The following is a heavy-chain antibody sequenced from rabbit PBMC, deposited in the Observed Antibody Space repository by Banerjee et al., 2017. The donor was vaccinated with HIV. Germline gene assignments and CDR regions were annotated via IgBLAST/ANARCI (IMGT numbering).Heavy chain of an antibody. Sequence: QEQLEESGGDLVKPEGSLTLTCTASGLDFSSTHWICWVRQAPGKGLEWIACIYTGSSGSTYYASWAKGRFTISKTSSTTVTLQMTSLTAADTATYFCARTYGSTGYYSFNLWGPGTLVTVS. V-gene: IGHV1S45*01. CDR1: GLDFSSTHW. CDR2: IYTGSSGST. CDR3: ARTYGSTGYYSFNL. D-gene: IGHD1-1*01. J-gene: IGHJ4*01.